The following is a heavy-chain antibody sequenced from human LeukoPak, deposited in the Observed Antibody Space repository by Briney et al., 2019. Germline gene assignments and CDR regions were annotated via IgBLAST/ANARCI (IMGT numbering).Heavy chain of an antibody. CDR2: IYYSGST. CDR1: GGSISSYY. V-gene: IGHV4-59*01. Sequence: SETLSLTCTVSGGSISSYYWSWIRLPPGKGLEWIGYIYYSGSTNYNPSLKSRVTISVDTSKNQFSLKLSSVTAADTAVYYCARGPYYYDSSGYYNYYGMDVWGQGTTVTVSS. CDR3: ARGPYYYDSSGYYNYYGMDV. D-gene: IGHD3-22*01. J-gene: IGHJ6*02.